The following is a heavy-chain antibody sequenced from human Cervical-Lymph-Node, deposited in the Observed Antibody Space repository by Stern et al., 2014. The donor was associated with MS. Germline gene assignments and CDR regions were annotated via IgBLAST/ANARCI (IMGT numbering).Heavy chain of an antibody. D-gene: IGHD6-25*01. Sequence: QVQLGQSGAEVKKPGASVTLSCKASGFTFTNYAMHWVRQAPGQRLEWMGWINAGTGNTKYSQRFQGRVTISRDTSATTAYMELSSLLYEDTAVYYCARTSGWAFDRWGQGTLVTVSS. V-gene: IGHV1-3*01. CDR1: GFTFTNYA. CDR2: INAGTGNT. J-gene: IGHJ4*02. CDR3: ARTSGWAFDR.